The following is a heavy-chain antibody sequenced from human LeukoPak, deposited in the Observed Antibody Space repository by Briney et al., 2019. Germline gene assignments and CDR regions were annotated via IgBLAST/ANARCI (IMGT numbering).Heavy chain of an antibody. CDR2: IYYSGST. V-gene: IGHV4-59*12. CDR1: GGSISSYY. Sequence: SEALSLTCTVSGGSISSYYWSWIRQPPGKGLEWIGYIYYSGSTNYNPSLKSRVTISVDTSKNQFSLKLSSVTAADTAVYYCARDVGAGLLWFGESQRAPNWFDPWGQGTLVTVSS. J-gene: IGHJ5*02. CDR3: ARDVGAGLLWFGESQRAPNWFDP. D-gene: IGHD3-10*01.